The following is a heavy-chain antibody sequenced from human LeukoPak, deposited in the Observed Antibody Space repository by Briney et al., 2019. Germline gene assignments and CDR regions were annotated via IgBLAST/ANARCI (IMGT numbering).Heavy chain of an antibody. CDR3: ARDSDGYDLHNWFDP. CDR2: INPSGGST. Sequence: ASVKVSCKASGYTFTSYYMHWVRQAPGQGLEWMGIINPSGGSTSYAQKFQGRVTMTRDTSISTAYMELSRLRSDDTAVYYCARDSDGYDLHNWFDPWGQGTLVTVSS. CDR1: GYTFTSYY. V-gene: IGHV1-46*01. J-gene: IGHJ5*02. D-gene: IGHD5-12*01.